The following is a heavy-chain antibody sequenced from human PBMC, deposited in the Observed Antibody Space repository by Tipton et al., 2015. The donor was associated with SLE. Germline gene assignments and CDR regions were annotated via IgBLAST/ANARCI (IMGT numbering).Heavy chain of an antibody. Sequence: SLRLSCVASGFNFENYAMSWVRQAPGKGLEWVSSISGGAGTTYFADSVKGRFTIPRVNSQNTLFLQMNSLRAEDTGVYYCAKDSYFGSGSYFPYGMDVWGQGTTVTVSS. CDR3: AKDSYFGSGSYFPYGMDV. CDR1: GFNFENYA. V-gene: IGHV3-23*01. J-gene: IGHJ6*02. CDR2: ISGGAGTT. D-gene: IGHD3-10*01.